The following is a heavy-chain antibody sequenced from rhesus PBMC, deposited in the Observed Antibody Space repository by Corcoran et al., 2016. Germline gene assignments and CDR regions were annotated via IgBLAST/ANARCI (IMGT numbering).Heavy chain of an antibody. V-gene: IGHV4-165*01. CDR1: GGSFSGYY. CDR3: ARDSGSYNGVFDY. J-gene: IGHJ4*01. D-gene: IGHD1-44*02. Sequence: QVQLQESGPGLVKPSATLSLTCAVSGGSFSGYYWGGIRQPQGKGLVWIGYISGSSGSTDYNPSLKSRVTISTDTSKNQFSLKLSSVTAADTAVYYCARDSGSYNGVFDYWGQGVLVTVSS. CDR2: ISGSSGST.